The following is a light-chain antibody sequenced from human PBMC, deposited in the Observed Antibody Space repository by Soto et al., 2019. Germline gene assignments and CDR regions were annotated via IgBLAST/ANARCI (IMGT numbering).Light chain of an antibody. CDR1: ESVSTN. V-gene: IGKV3-15*01. CDR3: QQYGGSPLT. J-gene: IGKJ3*01. CDR2: GAS. Sequence: EIVMTQSPATLSLSPGERATLSCRASESVSTNLAWYQQKAGQAPRLLIYGASTRATGIPARFSGSGSGTEFTLTISSLQSEDFAVYYCQQYGGSPLTFGPGTKVEIK.